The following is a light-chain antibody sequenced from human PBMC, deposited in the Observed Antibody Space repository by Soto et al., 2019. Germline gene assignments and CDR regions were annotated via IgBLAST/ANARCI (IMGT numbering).Light chain of an antibody. V-gene: IGKV3-11*01. J-gene: IGKJ3*01. CDR3: QQRED. Sequence: EIVLTQSPATLSLSPGERATLSCRASQSVSSYLAWYQQKPGQAPRLLIYDASNRATGIPARFSGSGSGTDFTLTISSLEPEDFAVYYCQQREDFGTGTKVDIK. CDR2: DAS. CDR1: QSVSSY.